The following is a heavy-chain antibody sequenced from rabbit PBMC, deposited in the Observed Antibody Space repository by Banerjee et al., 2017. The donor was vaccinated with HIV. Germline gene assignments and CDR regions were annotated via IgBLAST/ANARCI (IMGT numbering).Heavy chain of an antibody. CDR3: ARGASSSDYNIWYFNL. V-gene: IGHV1S7*01. CDR1: GFTFSNNY. Sequence: QQLEESGGDLVKPGASLTLTCTASGFTFSNNYVMCWVRQAPGKGLEWIGTIYAGKDRTDYASWVNGRFTISRDNAQNTVDLQMNSLTAADTATYFCARGASSSDYNIWYFNLWGQGTLVTVS. CDR2: IYAGKDRT. D-gene: IGHD1-1*01. J-gene: IGHJ4*01.